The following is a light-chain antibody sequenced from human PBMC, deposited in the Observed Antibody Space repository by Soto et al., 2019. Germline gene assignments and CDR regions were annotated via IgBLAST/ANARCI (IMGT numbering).Light chain of an antibody. CDR2: AAS. J-gene: IGKJ1*01. V-gene: IGKV1-39*01. CDR3: QDRYSIPRT. Sequence: EIQIRQLLSSLSASVGDRVTITCPASQSIRSYLNWYQQKPGKAPKYLISAASSLRSGVPSSFSGSGSGTEFTLTIRSLQLDDFGTGYCQDRYSIPRTFG. CDR1: QSIRSY.